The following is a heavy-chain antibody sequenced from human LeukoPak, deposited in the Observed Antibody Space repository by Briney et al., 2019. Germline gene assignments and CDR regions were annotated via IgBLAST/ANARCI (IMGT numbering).Heavy chain of an antibody. CDR3: AKGGLSWIQLWMRGYGIDV. J-gene: IGHJ6*02. CDR2: INSDGSSI. V-gene: IGHV3-74*01. Sequence: GGSLRLSCAASGFTFSSHWMHWVRQAPGKGLVWVSRINSDGSSISYADSVKGRFTISRDNSKNTLYLQMNSLRAEDTAVYYCAKGGLSWIQLWMRGYGIDVWGQGTTVTVSS. D-gene: IGHD5-18*01. CDR1: GFTFSSHW.